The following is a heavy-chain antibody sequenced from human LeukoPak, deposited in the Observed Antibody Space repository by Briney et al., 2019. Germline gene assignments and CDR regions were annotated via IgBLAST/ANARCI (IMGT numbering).Heavy chain of an antibody. Sequence: ASVKVSCKASGYTFTSYGISWVRQAPGHGLEWMGWISGYNGNTNYAQKLQGRVTMTTDTSTSTAYMEVRSLRSDDTAVYYCARHGDSIPFDPWGQGTLVTVSS. CDR1: GYTFTSYG. J-gene: IGHJ5*02. CDR2: ISGYNGNT. V-gene: IGHV1-18*01. CDR3: ARHGDSIPFDP. D-gene: IGHD4-17*01.